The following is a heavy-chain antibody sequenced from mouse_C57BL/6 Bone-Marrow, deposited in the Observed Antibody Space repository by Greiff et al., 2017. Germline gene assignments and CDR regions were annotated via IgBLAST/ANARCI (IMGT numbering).Heavy chain of an antibody. V-gene: IGHV1-50*01. D-gene: IGHD2-2*01. Sequence: QVQLQQSGAELVKPGASVKLSCKASGYTFTSYWMQWVKQRPGQGLEWIGEIDPSDSYTNYNQKFKGKATLTVDTSSSTAYMQLSILTSEDSAVYYCASESYGYDGRVDYWGQGTSVTVSS. CDR2: IDPSDSYT. CDR3: ASESYGYDGRVDY. J-gene: IGHJ4*01. CDR1: GYTFTSYW.